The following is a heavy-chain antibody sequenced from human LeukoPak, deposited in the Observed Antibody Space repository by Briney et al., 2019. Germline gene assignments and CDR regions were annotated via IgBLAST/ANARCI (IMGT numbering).Heavy chain of an antibody. CDR2: ISGSGGST. V-gene: IGHV3-23*01. J-gene: IGHJ3*02. Sequence: PGGSLRLSCAASGLTFSRYAMSWVRQAPGKGLEWVSDISGSGGSTYYADSVKGRFTISRDNSKNTLYLQMNSLRAEDTAVYYCARGSIAVDPDAFDIWGQGTMVTVSS. CDR3: ARGSIAVDPDAFDI. D-gene: IGHD6-19*01. CDR1: GLTFSRYA.